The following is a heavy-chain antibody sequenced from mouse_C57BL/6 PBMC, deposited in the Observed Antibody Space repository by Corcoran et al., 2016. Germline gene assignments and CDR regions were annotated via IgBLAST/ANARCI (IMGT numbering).Heavy chain of an antibody. J-gene: IGHJ2*01. CDR1: GYSITSGYY. CDR3: ARAYPYFDY. V-gene: IGHV3-6*01. Sequence: DVQLQESGPGLVKPSQSLSLTCSVTGYSITSGYYWNWIRQFPGNKLEWMGYISYDGSNNYNPSLKNRISITRDTSKNQFFLKLNSVTTEDTATYYCARAYPYFDYWGQGTTLTVSS. CDR2: ISYDGSN.